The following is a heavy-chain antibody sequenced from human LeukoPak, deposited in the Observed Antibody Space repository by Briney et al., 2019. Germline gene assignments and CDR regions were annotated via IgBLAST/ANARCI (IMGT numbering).Heavy chain of an antibody. J-gene: IGHJ4*02. CDR2: INHSGST. V-gene: IGHV4-34*01. CDR1: GGSFSGYY. Sequence: PSETLSLTCAVYGGSFSGYYWSWIRQPPGRGLEWIGEINHSGSTNYNPSLKSRVAISVDTSKNQFSLKLSSVTAADTAVYYCARGLQDIVVVVAATRSGFDYWGQGTLVTVSS. CDR3: ARGLQDIVVVVAATRSGFDY. D-gene: IGHD2-15*01.